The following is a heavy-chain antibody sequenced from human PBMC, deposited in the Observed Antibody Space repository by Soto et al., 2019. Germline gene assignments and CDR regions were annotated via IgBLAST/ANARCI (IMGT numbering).Heavy chain of an antibody. CDR3: ARGTDTWFFAL. J-gene: IGHJ2*01. CDR1: DDSISSGGYY. D-gene: IGHD3-9*01. Sequence: QVQLQESGPGLVKPSQTLSLTCTVSDDSISSGGYYWSWIRQHPGKGLEWIGYIYGTGNMYYKSSLESRLTFSVDTSKNHFSLKLPSVTAADTAVYYCARGTDTWFFALWGRGTLVTVSS. CDR2: IYGTGNM. V-gene: IGHV4-31*03.